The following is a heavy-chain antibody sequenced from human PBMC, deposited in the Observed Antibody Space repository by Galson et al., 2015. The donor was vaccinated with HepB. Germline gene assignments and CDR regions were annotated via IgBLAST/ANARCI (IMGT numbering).Heavy chain of an antibody. V-gene: IGHV1-69*13. CDR1: GGTFSSYA. CDR2: IIPIFGTA. Sequence: SVKVSCKASGGTFSSYAISWVRQAPGQGLEWMGGIIPIFGTANYAQKFQGRVTITADESTSTAYMELSSLRSEDTAVYYCARDALAYCGGDCYSYNWFDPWGQGTLVTVSS. D-gene: IGHD2-21*01. CDR3: ARDALAYCGGDCYSYNWFDP. J-gene: IGHJ5*02.